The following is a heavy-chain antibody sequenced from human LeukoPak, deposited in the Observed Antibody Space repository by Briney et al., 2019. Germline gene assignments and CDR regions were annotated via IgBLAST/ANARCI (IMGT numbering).Heavy chain of an antibody. CDR1: GFTFSGYG. CDR2: IRYDGSNE. CDR3: ARDQDGYDSALDY. J-gene: IGHJ4*02. D-gene: IGHD5-12*01. V-gene: IGHV3-30*02. Sequence: GGSLRLSCAASGFTFSGYGMHWVRQAPGKGLEWVSFIRYDGSNEYYADSVRGRFTISRDNAKNSLYLQMNSLRAEDTAVYYCARDQDGYDSALDYWGQGTLVTVSS.